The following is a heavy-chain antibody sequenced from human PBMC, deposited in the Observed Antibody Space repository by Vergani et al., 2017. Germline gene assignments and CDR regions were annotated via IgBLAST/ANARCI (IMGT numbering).Heavy chain of an antibody. V-gene: IGHV4-34*01. Sequence: QVQLQQWGAGLLKPSETLSLTCAVYGGSFSGYYWSWTRQPPGKGLEWIGEINHSGSTNYNPSLKSRVTISVDTSKNQFSLKLSSVTAADTAVYYCARGGGSTNERSLNWFDPWGQGTLVTVSS. CDR2: INHSGST. J-gene: IGHJ5*02. CDR3: ARGGGSTNERSLNWFDP. D-gene: IGHD2-2*01. CDR1: GGSFSGYY.